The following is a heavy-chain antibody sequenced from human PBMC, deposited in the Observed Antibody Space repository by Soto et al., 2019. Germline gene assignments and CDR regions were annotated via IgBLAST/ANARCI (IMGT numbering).Heavy chain of an antibody. CDR1: GFTISTYA. V-gene: IGHV3-30-3*01. CDR2: ISFDGSTK. CDR3: VRVKEEQPVPTPSYFDF. Sequence: GGSLRLSCAASGFTISTYAFHWVRQAPGKGLEWVAVISFDGSTKYYADSVKGRFTISRDHSKNTLYLQMNSLRAEDTAMYYCVRVKEEQPVPTPSYFDFWGQGTLVTVSS. J-gene: IGHJ4*02. D-gene: IGHD6-13*01.